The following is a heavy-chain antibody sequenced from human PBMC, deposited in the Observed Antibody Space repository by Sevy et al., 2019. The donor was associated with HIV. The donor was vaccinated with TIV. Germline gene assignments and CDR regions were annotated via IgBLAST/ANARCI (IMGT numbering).Heavy chain of an antibody. V-gene: IGHV4-59*01. J-gene: IGHJ6*02. CDR1: GGSISSYY. D-gene: IGHD5-18*01. Sequence: SETLSLTCTVSGGSISSYYWSWIRQPPGKGLEWIGYIYYSGSTNYNPSLKSRVTISVDTSKNQFSLKLSSVTAADTAVYYCAGVGLGGIQGYYYYGMDVWGQGTTVTVSS. CDR2: IYYSGST. CDR3: AGVGLGGIQGYYYYGMDV.